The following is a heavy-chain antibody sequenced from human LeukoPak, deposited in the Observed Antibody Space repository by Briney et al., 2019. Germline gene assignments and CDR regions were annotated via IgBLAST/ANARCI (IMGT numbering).Heavy chain of an antibody. CDR1: GFTFSSYA. Sequence: GGSLRLSCAASGFTFSSYAMHWVRQAPGKGLEWVAVISYDGSNKYYADSVKGRFTISRDNSKNTLYLQMNSLRAEDTAVYYCAKSSDYGDNSPPVAYFDLWGRGTLVTVSS. J-gene: IGHJ2*01. CDR3: AKSSDYGDNSPPVAYFDL. CDR2: ISYDGSNK. V-gene: IGHV3-30-3*01. D-gene: IGHD4-23*01.